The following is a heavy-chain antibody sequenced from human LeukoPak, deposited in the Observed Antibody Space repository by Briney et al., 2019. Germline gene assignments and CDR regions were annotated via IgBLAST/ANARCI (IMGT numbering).Heavy chain of an antibody. V-gene: IGHV4-34*01. D-gene: IGHD2-2*01. CDR1: GGSFSGNY. J-gene: IGHJ6*03. CDR2: IKNSGTA. CDR3: ARREYQLISLYYYYYMDV. Sequence: SETLSLTCAVYGGSFSGNYWTWIRQPPGKGLEWIGQIKNSGTANYNPSLKSRVTISVDTSKNQFSLRLSSVTAADTAVYYCARREYQLISLYYYYYMDVWGKGTPVTASS.